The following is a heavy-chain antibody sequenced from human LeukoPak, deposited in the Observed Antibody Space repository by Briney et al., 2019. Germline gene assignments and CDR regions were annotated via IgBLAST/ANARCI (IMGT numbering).Heavy chain of an antibody. CDR2: IVVGSGNT. D-gene: IGHD1-26*01. Sequence: GTSVKVSCKASGFTFTSSAVQWVRQARGQRLEWIGWIVVGSGNTNYAQKFQERVTITRDMSTSTAYMELSSLRSGDTAVYYCAADGNSGSYPFDYWGQGTLVTVSS. J-gene: IGHJ4*02. CDR1: GFTFTSSA. V-gene: IGHV1-58*01. CDR3: AADGNSGSYPFDY.